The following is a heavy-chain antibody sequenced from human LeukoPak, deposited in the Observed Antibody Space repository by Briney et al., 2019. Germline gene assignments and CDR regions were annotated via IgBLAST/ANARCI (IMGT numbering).Heavy chain of an antibody. D-gene: IGHD6-6*01. J-gene: IGHJ5*02. CDR1: GGSISSSSYY. V-gene: IGHV4-39*01. CDR3: ARRREYSSSLNWFDP. CDR2: IYYSGST. Sequence: PSETLSLTCTVSGGSISSSSYYWGWIRQPPGKGLEWIGSIYYSGSTYYNPSLKSRVTISVDTSKNQFSLKLSSVTAADTAVYYCARRREYSSSLNWFDPWGQGTLVTVSS.